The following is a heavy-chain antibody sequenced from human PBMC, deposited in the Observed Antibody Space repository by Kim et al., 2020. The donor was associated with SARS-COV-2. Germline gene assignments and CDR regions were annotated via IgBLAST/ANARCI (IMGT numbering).Heavy chain of an antibody. J-gene: IGHJ6*02. D-gene: IGHD5-12*01. V-gene: IGHV4-34*01. CDR3: ARGRSSGYPRNYYYGMDV. Sequence: KSRVTISVDTSKNQFSLKLSSVTAADTAVYYCARGRSSGYPRNYYYGMDVWGQGTTVTVSS.